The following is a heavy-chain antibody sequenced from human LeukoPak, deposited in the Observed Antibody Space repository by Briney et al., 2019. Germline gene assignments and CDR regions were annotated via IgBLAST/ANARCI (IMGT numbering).Heavy chain of an antibody. Sequence: PSETLSLTCTVPGGSISSSSYYWGWIRQPPGKGLEWIGSIYYSGSTYYNPSLKSRVTISVDTSKSQFSLKLSSVTAADTAVYYCARQLRADYYDSSGVWYFDLWGRGTLVTVSS. CDR1: GGSISSSSYY. V-gene: IGHV4-39*01. CDR3: ARQLRADYYDSSGVWYFDL. J-gene: IGHJ2*01. CDR2: IYYSGST. D-gene: IGHD3-22*01.